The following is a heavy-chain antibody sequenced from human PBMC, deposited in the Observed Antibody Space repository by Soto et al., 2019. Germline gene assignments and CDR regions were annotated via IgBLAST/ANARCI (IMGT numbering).Heavy chain of an antibody. D-gene: IGHD6-19*01. CDR2: ISYDEINQ. CDR1: GFTFTTFG. CDR3: ARARAVGSTSLDY. J-gene: IGHJ4*02. V-gene: IGHV3-30*03. Sequence: SLRLSCAASGFTFTTFGMHWVRQAPGKGLEWVAFISYDEINQYYADSVKGRFTISRDISKNTLYLQMNNLRDEDTAVYFCARARAVGSTSLDYWGLGTRVTVSS.